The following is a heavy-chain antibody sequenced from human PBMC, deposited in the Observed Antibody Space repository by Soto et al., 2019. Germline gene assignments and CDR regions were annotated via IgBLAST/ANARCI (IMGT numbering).Heavy chain of an antibody. J-gene: IGHJ4*02. D-gene: IGHD7-27*01. V-gene: IGHV1-2*02. CDR2: IDPKSGDT. Sequence: QLVQSGAEVKKPGASVKVSCKTSGPTFIVSYIHWVRQAPGQGLEWMGWIDPKSGDTKYAQKFQGRITSTSDTSITTAYMELRGLRSDDTAVYYCGLEPTGTGGFDYWGQGTLVTVS. CDR3: GLEPTGTGGFDY. CDR1: GPTFIVSY.